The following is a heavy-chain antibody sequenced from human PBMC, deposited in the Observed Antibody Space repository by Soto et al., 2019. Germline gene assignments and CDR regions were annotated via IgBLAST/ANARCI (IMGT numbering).Heavy chain of an antibody. Sequence: SETLSLTCTVSGGSISSGGYYWSWIRQHPGKGLEWIGYIYYSGSTYYNPSLKSRVTISVDTSKNQFSLKLSSVAAADTAVYYCARDPGYCSSTSCYRDYYYGMDVWGQGTTVTVSS. CDR1: GGSISSGGYY. D-gene: IGHD2-2*02. CDR3: ARDPGYCSSTSCYRDYYYGMDV. J-gene: IGHJ6*02. V-gene: IGHV4-31*03. CDR2: IYYSGST.